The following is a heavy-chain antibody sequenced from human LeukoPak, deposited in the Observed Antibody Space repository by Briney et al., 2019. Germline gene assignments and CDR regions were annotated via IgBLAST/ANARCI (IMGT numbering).Heavy chain of an antibody. CDR2: IGTAGDT. CDR3: ARGNWFDP. CDR1: GFTFSSYD. V-gene: IGHV3-13*01. J-gene: IGHJ5*02. Sequence: SGGSLRLSCAASGFTFSSYDMHWVRQGPGKGLEWVSAIGTAGDTYYPGSVKGRFTISRENAKNSLYLQMNSLRAGDTAVYYCARGNWFDPWGQGTLVTVSS.